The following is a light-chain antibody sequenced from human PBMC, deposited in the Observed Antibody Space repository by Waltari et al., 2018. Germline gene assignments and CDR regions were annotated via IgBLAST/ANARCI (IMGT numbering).Light chain of an antibody. CDR3: VLYMGGGIWV. Sequence: QTVVTQEPSFSVSPGGPVTLTCGLTPGLVSSSYFPSCSQQTPGQAPRTLIYSTNTRSYVVPDRCAVSILEKKAALTSTGAQADDESDYYCVLYMGGGIWVFGGGTKLTVL. J-gene: IGLJ3*02. CDR1: PGLVSSSYF. CDR2: STN. V-gene: IGLV8-61*01.